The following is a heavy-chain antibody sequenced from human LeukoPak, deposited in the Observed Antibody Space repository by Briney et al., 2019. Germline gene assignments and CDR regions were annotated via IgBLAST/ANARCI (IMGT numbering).Heavy chain of an antibody. D-gene: IGHD5-18*01. V-gene: IGHV3-33*01. CDR1: GFTFSSYG. CDR2: IWYDGSNK. J-gene: IGHJ4*02. CDR3: ARDELSVDTAMALDY. Sequence: PGRSLRLSCAASGFTFSSYGMHWVRQAPGKGLEWVAVIWYDGSNKYYADSVKGRFTISRDNSKNTLYLQMNSLRAEDTAVYYCARDELSVDTAMALDYWGQGTLVTVSS.